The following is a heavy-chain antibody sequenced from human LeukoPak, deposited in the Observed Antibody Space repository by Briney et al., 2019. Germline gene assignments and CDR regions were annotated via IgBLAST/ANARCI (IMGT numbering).Heavy chain of an antibody. V-gene: IGHV1-69*13. CDR2: IIPIFGTA. CDR3: ASPRGYSYGHFDY. D-gene: IGHD5-18*01. CDR1: GYTFTGYY. Sequence: SVKVSCKASGYTFTGYYMHWVRQAPGQGLEWMGGIIPIFGTANYAQKFQGRVTITADESTSTAYMELSSLRSEDTAVYYCASPRGYSYGHFDYWGQGTLVTVSS. J-gene: IGHJ4*02.